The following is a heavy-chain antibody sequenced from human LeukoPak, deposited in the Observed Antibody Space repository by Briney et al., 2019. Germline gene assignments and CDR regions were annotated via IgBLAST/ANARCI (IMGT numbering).Heavy chain of an antibody. CDR2: IYYSGST. D-gene: IGHD3-3*01. Sequence: NPSETLSLTCTVSGGSISSSSYYWGWIRQPPGKGLEWIGYIYYSGSTYYNPSLKSRVTISVDTSKNQFSLKLSSVTAADTAVYYCARGVQYYDFWSGPPSYMDVWGKGTTVTVSS. CDR3: ARGVQYYDFWSGPPSYMDV. J-gene: IGHJ6*03. CDR1: GGSISSSSYY. V-gene: IGHV4-30-4*08.